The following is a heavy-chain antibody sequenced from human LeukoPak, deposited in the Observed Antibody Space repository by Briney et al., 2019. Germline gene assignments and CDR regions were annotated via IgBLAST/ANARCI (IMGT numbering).Heavy chain of an antibody. CDR2: INSDGSST. J-gene: IGHJ6*02. Sequence: GGSLRLSCAASGFSFTSYAMSWVRQAQGKGLEWVSRINSDGSSTTYADSVKGRFTISRDNAKNTLYLQMNSLRAEDTAVYFCAIDYGRSRDYGMDVWGQGTTVTVSS. CDR1: GFSFTSYA. CDR3: AIDYGRSRDYGMDV. D-gene: IGHD3-10*01. V-gene: IGHV3-74*01.